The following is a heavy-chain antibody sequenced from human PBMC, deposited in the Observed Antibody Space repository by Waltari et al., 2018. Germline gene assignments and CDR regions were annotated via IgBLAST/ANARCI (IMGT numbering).Heavy chain of an antibody. CDR2: IRYDGSNK. CDR1: GFIFSSNG. CDR3: ARDRGWPNYLDY. Sequence: QVRLVESGGGVVQPGGSLRLSWATSGFIFSSNGMHWVRQAPGKGLEWVKYIRYDGSNKYYADSVKGRFTISRDSSKNTLYLQMNSLRAEDTAVYYCARDRGWPNYLDYWGQGSLVTVSS. V-gene: IGHV3-30*02. D-gene: IGHD6-19*01. J-gene: IGHJ4*02.